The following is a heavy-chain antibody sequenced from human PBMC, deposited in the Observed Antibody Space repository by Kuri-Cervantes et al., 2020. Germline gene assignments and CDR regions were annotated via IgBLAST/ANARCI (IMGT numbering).Heavy chain of an antibody. Sequence: LSLTCAASGFTFSSYSMNWVRQAPGKGLEWVSSISSSSSYIYYADSVKGRFTISRDNAKNTLSLQMNSLRAEDTAVYYCARSIAAAGIELDYWGQGTLVTVSS. CDR2: ISSSSSYI. CDR1: GFTFSSYS. V-gene: IGHV3-21*01. D-gene: IGHD6-13*01. J-gene: IGHJ4*02. CDR3: ARSIAAAGIELDY.